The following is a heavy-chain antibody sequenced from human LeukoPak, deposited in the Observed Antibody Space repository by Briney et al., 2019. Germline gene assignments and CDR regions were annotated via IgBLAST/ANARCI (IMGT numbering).Heavy chain of an antibody. V-gene: IGHV1-2*06. Sequence: GASVKVSCKASGYTFTGYYMHWVRQAPGQGLEWMGRINPNSGGTNYAQKFQGRVTMTRDTSISTAYMELSRLRSDDTAVYYCARAPYYYDSSGSTLGCWGQGTLVTVSS. CDR3: ARAPYYYDSSGSTLGC. CDR2: INPNSGGT. J-gene: IGHJ4*02. D-gene: IGHD3-22*01. CDR1: GYTFTGYY.